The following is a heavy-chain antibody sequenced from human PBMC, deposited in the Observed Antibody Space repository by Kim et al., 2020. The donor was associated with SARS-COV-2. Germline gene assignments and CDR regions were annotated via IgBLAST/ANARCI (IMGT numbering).Heavy chain of an antibody. Sequence: GGSLRLSCAASGFTFSSYAMNWVRQAPGKGLEWVSAISGSGGNTYYADSVKGRFTISRDNSKNTLYLQMSSLRAEDTAVYYCAKGVHIVVLLAALDIWGQGTMVTVSS. J-gene: IGHJ3*02. CDR1: GFTFSSYA. CDR2: ISGSGGNT. D-gene: IGHD2-15*01. V-gene: IGHV3-23*01. CDR3: AKGVHIVVLLAALDI.